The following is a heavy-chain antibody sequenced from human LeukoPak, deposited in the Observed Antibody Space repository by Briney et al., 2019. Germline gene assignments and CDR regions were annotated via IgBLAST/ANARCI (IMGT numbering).Heavy chain of an antibody. Sequence: GGSLRLSCAASRFTFSSYGMHWVRQAPGKGLEWVAYIQYDGSNEQYADSVKGRFTISRDNSKNTLYLQMNSLRAEDTAVYYCARGVDRIRGYYFDYWGQGTLVTVSS. D-gene: IGHD5-12*01. CDR1: RFTFSSYG. CDR3: ARGVDRIRGYYFDY. V-gene: IGHV3-30*02. J-gene: IGHJ4*02. CDR2: IQYDGSNE.